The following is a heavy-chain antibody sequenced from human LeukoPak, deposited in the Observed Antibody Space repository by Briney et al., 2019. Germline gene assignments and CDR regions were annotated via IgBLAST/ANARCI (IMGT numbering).Heavy chain of an antibody. V-gene: IGHV3-73*01. D-gene: IGHD3-22*01. CDR1: GFTFSGSA. J-gene: IGHJ4*02. Sequence: GGSLRLSCAASGFTFSGSAVHWVRQASGKGLEWVGRIRNKVNNYATAYAASVKGRFTISRDDSKNTAYLQMNSLKTEDTAVYYCTRHDPDSGGYYLSCFDYWGQGTLVTVSS. CDR3: TRHDPDSGGYYLSCFDY. CDR2: IRNKVNNYAT.